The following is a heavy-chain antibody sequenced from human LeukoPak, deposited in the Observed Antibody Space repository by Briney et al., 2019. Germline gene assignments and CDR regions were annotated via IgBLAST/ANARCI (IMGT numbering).Heavy chain of an antibody. CDR1: GFTFSNYA. V-gene: IGHV3-23*01. D-gene: IGHD6-19*01. CDR3: AKGAGISGWYD. Sequence: GRSLRLSCAASGFTFSNYAMSWVRQAPGKGLEWVSAISGSGGSTYYADSVKGRFTISRDKSKNTLYLQMNSLRVEDTAVYSCAKGAGISGWYDWGQGTLVTVSS. J-gene: IGHJ4*02. CDR2: ISGSGGST.